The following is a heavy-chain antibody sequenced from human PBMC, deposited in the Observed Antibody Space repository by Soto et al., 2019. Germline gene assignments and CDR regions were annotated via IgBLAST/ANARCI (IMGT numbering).Heavy chain of an antibody. CDR1: GGTFSSYA. CDR3: ARGGLGDIVVVPAARIPWFDP. Sequence: QVQLVQSGAEVKKPGSSVKVSCTASGGTFSSYAISWVRQAPGQGLEWMGGIIPIFGTANYAQKFQGRVTITADESTSTAYMELSSLRSEDTAVYYCARGGLGDIVVVPAARIPWFDPWGQGTLVTVSS. CDR2: IIPIFGTA. V-gene: IGHV1-69*01. J-gene: IGHJ5*02. D-gene: IGHD2-2*01.